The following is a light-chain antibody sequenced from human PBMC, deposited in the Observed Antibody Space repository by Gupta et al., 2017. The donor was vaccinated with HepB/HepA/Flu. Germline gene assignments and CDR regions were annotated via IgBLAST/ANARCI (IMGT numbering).Light chain of an antibody. CDR2: LGS. J-gene: IGKJ5*01. CDR1: QSLFHSNGNNY. Sequence: DTVMPQSPVSLSVTPGEPASISCWSSQSLFHSNGNNYLDWYLQKPGQSPQLLIYLGSNRASGVPDRVSGSGSGTDFTLKISRVEAEDVGVYYCMQGLHTPTTFGQGTRLEIK. V-gene: IGKV2-28*01. CDR3: MQGLHTPTT.